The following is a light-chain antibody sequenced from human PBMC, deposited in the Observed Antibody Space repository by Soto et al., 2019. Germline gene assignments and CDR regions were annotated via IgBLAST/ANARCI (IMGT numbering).Light chain of an antibody. CDR1: QSISSW. Sequence: DIQMTQSPSTLSASVGDRVTITCRASQSISSWLAWYQQKPGKAPKLLIYKASSLESGVPSRFSGSGSGTEFTLTISSLQPDDFANYYCQQYNSYFQTFDQLTKVDIK. CDR2: KAS. V-gene: IGKV1-5*03. J-gene: IGKJ1*01. CDR3: QQYNSYFQT.